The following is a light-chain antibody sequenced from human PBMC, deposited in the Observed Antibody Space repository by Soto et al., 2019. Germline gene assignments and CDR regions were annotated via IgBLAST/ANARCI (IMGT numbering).Light chain of an antibody. J-gene: IGKJ2*01. CDR3: QKYNSAPYT. Sequence: DIQMTQSPFSLSASVGDRVTITCRASQGISNFLAWYQQKPGKVPKLLFYEASTLQSGVPSRFSGSGSGTEFPLTINNLQPEDFAAYYCQKYNSAPYTFGQGTKLEIK. CDR1: QGISNF. V-gene: IGKV1-27*01. CDR2: EAS.